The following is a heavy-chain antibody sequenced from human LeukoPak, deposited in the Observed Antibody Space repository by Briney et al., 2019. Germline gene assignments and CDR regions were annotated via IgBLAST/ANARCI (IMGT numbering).Heavy chain of an antibody. CDR2: ISAYNGNT. CDR1: GYTFTSYG. Sequence: ASVKVSCKASGYTFTSYGISWVRQAPGQGLEWMGWISAYNGNTNYAQKLQGRVTMTTDTSTSTAYMELRSLRSDDTAVYYCARDDRYYDFWSGYYLVYWGQGTLVTVSS. D-gene: IGHD3-3*01. J-gene: IGHJ4*02. CDR3: ARDDRYYDFWSGYYLVY. V-gene: IGHV1-18*01.